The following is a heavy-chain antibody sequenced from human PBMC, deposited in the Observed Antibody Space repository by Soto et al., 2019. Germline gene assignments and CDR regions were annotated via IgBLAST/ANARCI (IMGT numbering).Heavy chain of an antibody. CDR3: AGYCSSTSCYGDYYYYGMDV. V-gene: IGHV1-18*01. D-gene: IGHD2-2*01. CDR1: GYTFTSYG. J-gene: IGHJ6*02. CDR2: ISAYNGNT. Sequence: ASVKVSCKASGYTFTSYGISWVRQAPGQGLEWMGWISAYNGNTNYAQKLQGRVTMTTDTSTSTAYMELRGLRSDDTAVYYCAGYCSSTSCYGDYYYYGMDVWGQGTTVTVSS.